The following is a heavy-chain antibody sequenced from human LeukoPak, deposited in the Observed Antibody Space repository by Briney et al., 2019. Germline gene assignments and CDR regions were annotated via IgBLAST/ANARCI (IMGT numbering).Heavy chain of an antibody. J-gene: IGHJ4*02. CDR1: GFTFSSYA. CDR2: ISGSGGST. D-gene: IGHD3-10*01. V-gene: IGHV3-23*01. Sequence: PGGSLRLSCAASGFTFSSYAMSWVRQAPGKGLEWVSAISGSGGSTYYADSVKGRFTISRDNSKNTLYLQMNSLRAEDTAVYYCARRMLWVGEFYQDYFDYWGQGTLVTASS. CDR3: ARRMLWVGEFYQDYFDY.